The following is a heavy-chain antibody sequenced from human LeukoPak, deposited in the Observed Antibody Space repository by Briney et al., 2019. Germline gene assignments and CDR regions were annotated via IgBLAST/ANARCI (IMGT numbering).Heavy chain of an antibody. D-gene: IGHD5-18*01. V-gene: IGHV1-69*06. CDR3: ARWSGYSYGSDAFDI. CDR1: GGTFSSYA. J-gene: IGHJ3*02. Sequence: SVKVSCKASGGTFSSYAISWVRQAPGQGLEWMGGIIPIFGTANYAQKFQGRVTITADKSTSTAYMELSSLRSEDTAVYYCARWSGYSYGSDAFDIWGQGTMVTVSS. CDR2: IIPIFGTA.